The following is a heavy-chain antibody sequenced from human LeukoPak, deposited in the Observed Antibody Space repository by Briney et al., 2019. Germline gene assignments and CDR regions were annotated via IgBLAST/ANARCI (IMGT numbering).Heavy chain of an antibody. CDR1: GGSISSGGYS. D-gene: IGHD6-13*01. CDR3: ARTPSRTLIAAAGTDFDF. J-gene: IGHJ4*02. CDR2: IYHSGST. V-gene: IGHV4-30-2*01. Sequence: PSQTLSLTCAVSGGSISSGGYSWSWVRQPPGKGLEWIGYIYHSGSTYYNPSLKSRVTISVDRSKNQFSLKLSSVTAADTAVYYCARTPSRTLIAAAGTDFDFWGQGTLVTVSS.